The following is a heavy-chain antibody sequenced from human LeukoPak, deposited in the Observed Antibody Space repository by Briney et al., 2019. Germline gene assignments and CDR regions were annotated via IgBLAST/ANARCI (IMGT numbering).Heavy chain of an antibody. CDR2: ISSSGSTI. CDR3: ARDRVGFGGLQTLFDY. CDR1: GFTFSSYE. Sequence: GGSLRLSCAASGFTFSSYEMNWVRQAPGKGLEWVSYISSSGSTIYYADSVKGRFTISRDNAKNSLYLQMHSLRAEDTAVYYCARDRVGFGGLQTLFDYWGQGALVTVSS. D-gene: IGHD1-26*01. V-gene: IGHV3-48*03. J-gene: IGHJ4*02.